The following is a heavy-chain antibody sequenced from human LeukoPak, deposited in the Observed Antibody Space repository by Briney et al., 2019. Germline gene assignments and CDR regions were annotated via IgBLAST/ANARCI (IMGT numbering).Heavy chain of an antibody. CDR2: ISSSGSTI. CDR3: ARDRGMPSPNYYFDY. V-gene: IGHV3-48*03. CDR1: GFTFSSYE. Sequence: GGSLRLSCAASGFTFSSYEMNWVRQAPGKGLEWVSYISSSGSTIYYADSVKGRFTISRDNAKNSLYLQMNSLRAEDTAVYYCARDRGMPSPNYYFDYWGQGTLVTVSS. D-gene: IGHD2-15*01. J-gene: IGHJ4*02.